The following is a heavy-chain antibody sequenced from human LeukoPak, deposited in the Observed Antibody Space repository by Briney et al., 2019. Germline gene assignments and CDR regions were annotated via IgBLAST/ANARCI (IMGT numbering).Heavy chain of an antibody. CDR3: ATVHLGDGDYGPYIDC. Sequence: GASVKVSCKSSGYTLTELAMHWVRQAPGKGLEWMGGFDPEDGETIYAQKFQGRVTMTEDTSTDTAYMELSSLRSEDTAVYYCATVHLGDGDYGPYIDCWSQGTLVTVSS. J-gene: IGHJ4*02. D-gene: IGHD4-17*01. CDR1: GYTLTELA. CDR2: FDPEDGET. V-gene: IGHV1-24*01.